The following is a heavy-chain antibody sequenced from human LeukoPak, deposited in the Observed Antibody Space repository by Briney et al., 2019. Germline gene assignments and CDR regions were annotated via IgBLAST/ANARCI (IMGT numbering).Heavy chain of an antibody. V-gene: IGHV4-39*01. CDR2: IYYSGST. J-gene: IGHJ3*01. CDR3: AKAGVRYFDSSGVYAFDF. CDR1: GGSISSTSYY. Sequence: PSETLSHTCAVSGGSISSTSYYWAWIRQPPGKGLEWIGTIYYSGSTYHNPSLKSRVTLSVDTSRNQFSLRLSSVDAADTAVYYCAKAGVRYFDSSGVYAFDFWGQGTTVTVSS. D-gene: IGHD3-22*01.